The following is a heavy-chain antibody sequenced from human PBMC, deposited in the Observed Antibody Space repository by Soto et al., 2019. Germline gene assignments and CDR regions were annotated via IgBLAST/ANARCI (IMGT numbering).Heavy chain of an antibody. CDR1: GGSISSGDYY. Sequence: SETLSLTCTVSGGSISSGDYYWSWIRQPPGKGLEWIGYIYYSGSTNYNPSLKSRVTISVDTSKNQFSLKLSSVTAADTAVYYCARVQGSDSGSPHDFDYWGQGTLVTAPQ. CDR2: IYYSGST. V-gene: IGHV4-61*08. J-gene: IGHJ4*02. CDR3: ARVQGSDSGSPHDFDY. D-gene: IGHD6-19*01.